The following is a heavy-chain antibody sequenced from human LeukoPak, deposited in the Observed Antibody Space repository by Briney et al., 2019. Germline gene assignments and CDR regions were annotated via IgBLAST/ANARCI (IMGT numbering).Heavy chain of an antibody. CDR1: GFTFSSYA. CDR2: ISGSGGST. J-gene: IGHJ4*02. Sequence: GGSLRLSCAASGFTFSSYAMSWVRQAPGKGLEWVSAISGSGGSTYYADSVKGRFTISRDNSKNTLCLQMNSLRAEDTAVYYCAKGSSGWYGSCDYWGQGTLVTVSS. V-gene: IGHV3-23*01. CDR3: AKGSSGWYGSCDY. D-gene: IGHD6-19*01.